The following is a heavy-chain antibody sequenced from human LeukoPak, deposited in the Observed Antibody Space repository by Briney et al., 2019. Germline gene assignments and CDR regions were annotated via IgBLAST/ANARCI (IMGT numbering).Heavy chain of an antibody. V-gene: IGHV4-4*07. Sequence: SETLSLTCTVSGGSISRWYWSWIRQPAGKGLEWMGRVYSSGSTNYNPSLKSRVTMSVDTSKNQFFLRLSSVTAADTAIYCCATGSGDFDNWGQGTLVTVSS. CDR3: ATGSGDFDN. D-gene: IGHD3-3*01. CDR1: GGSISRWY. CDR2: VYSSGST. J-gene: IGHJ4*02.